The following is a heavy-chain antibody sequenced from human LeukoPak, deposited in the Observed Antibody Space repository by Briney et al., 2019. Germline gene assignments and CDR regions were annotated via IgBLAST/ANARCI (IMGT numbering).Heavy chain of an antibody. CDR1: GYTFTSYY. CDR3: ARDNIVVVPAASGKHHNLDY. Sequence: GASVKVSYKASGYTFTSYYMHWVRQAPGQGLEWMGIINPSGGSTSYAQKFQGRVTMTRDTSTSTVYMELSSLRSEDTAVYYCARDNIVVVPAASGKHHNLDYWGQGTLVTVSS. CDR2: INPSGGST. V-gene: IGHV1-46*01. D-gene: IGHD2-2*01. J-gene: IGHJ4*02.